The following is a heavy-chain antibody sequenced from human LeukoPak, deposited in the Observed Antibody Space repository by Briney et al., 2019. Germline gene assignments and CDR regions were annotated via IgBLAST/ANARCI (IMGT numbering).Heavy chain of an antibody. CDR1: GFTFSSYA. J-gene: IGHJ4*02. D-gene: IGHD2-21*02. Sequence: GSLRLSCAASGFTFSSYAMSWVRQAPGKGLERVSAISGSGGSTYYADSVKGRFTISRDNSKNTLYLQVNSLRAEDTAVYYCAKDNFDCGGDCSFDYWGQGTLVTVSS. V-gene: IGHV3-23*01. CDR2: ISGSGGST. CDR3: AKDNFDCGGDCSFDY.